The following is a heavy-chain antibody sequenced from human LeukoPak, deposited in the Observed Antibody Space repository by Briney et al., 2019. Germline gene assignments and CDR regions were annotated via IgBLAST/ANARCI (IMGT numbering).Heavy chain of an antibody. CDR2: IIPIFGTA. Sequence: SVKVSCKASGGTFISYAISWVRQAPGQGLEWIGGIIPIFGTANYAQKFQGGVTITTDESTSTAYMELSSLRSEDTAVYYCARGREDYYDSSGYFYDAFDIWGQGTMVTVSS. J-gene: IGHJ3*02. CDR3: ARGREDYYDSSGYFYDAFDI. CDR1: GGTFISYA. V-gene: IGHV1-69*05. D-gene: IGHD3-22*01.